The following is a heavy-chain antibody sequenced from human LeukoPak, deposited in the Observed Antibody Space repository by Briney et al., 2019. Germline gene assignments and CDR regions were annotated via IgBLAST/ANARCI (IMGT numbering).Heavy chain of an antibody. Sequence: GGSLRLSCAASGFTFSSYAMSWVRQAPGKGVEGVSGISGSGGSTYSADSAKGRFTISRDNPKNTLYLQVNSLRAEDTAVYYCAKGRAAYYYYGMDVWGQGTTVTVSS. CDR1: GFTFSSYA. V-gene: IGHV3-23*01. CDR2: ISGSGGST. CDR3: AKGRAAYYYYGMDV. J-gene: IGHJ6*02.